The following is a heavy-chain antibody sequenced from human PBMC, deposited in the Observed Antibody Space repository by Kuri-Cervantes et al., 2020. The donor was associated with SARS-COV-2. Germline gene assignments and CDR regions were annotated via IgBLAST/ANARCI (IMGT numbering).Heavy chain of an antibody. D-gene: IGHD3-3*01. V-gene: IGHV3-74*01. CDR3: AKSVGDFWSGYPEAYYYYGMDV. CDR2: INSDGSST. CDR1: GFTFSSYW. Sequence: GESLKISCAASGFTFSSYWMHWVRQAPGKGLVWVSRINSDGSSTSYADSVKGRFTISRDNSKNTLYLQMNSLRAEDTAVYYCAKSVGDFWSGYPEAYYYYGMDVWGQGTTVTVSS. J-gene: IGHJ6*02.